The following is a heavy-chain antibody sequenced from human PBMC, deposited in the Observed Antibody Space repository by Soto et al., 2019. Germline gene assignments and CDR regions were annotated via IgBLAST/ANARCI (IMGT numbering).Heavy chain of an antibody. CDR3: ARRLIVVVPAAKYLAFDP. D-gene: IGHD2-2*01. J-gene: IGHJ5*02. V-gene: IGHV4-39*01. CDR1: GGSISSSSYY. Sequence: SETLSLTCTVSGGSISSSSYYWGWIRQPPGKGLEWIGSIYYSGSTYYNPSLKSRVTISVDTSKNQFSLKLSSVTAADTAVYYCARRLIVVVPAAKYLAFDPWGQETLVTVSS. CDR2: IYYSGST.